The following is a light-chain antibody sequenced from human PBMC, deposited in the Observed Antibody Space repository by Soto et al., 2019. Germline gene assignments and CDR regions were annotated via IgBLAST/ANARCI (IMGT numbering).Light chain of an antibody. CDR2: GAS. J-gene: IGKJ1*01. Sequence: EIVLTQSPGTLSLSPGERATLSCRASQSVSSSYLAWYQQKPGQAPRLLIYGASSRATGIPDRFSGSGSGTDFTLTFRRLEPEDFAVYYCQQYGSSRTFGQGTKVDIK. V-gene: IGKV3-20*01. CDR1: QSVSSSY. CDR3: QQYGSSRT.